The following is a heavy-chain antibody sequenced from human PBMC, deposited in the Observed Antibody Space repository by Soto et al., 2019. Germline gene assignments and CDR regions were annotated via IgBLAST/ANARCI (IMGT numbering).Heavy chain of an antibody. CDR3: AKLAQGDPLISDYGMDV. Sequence: GGSLRLSCAASGFPFSSYGMHWVRQAPGKGLEWVALVSYDGRDRYYTDSVKRRFTVSSDNYRNTLDLQMPSRSAEDTAVYYCAKLAQGDPLISDYGMDVWGQGTTVTV. V-gene: IGHV3-30*18. CDR1: GFPFSSYG. J-gene: IGHJ6*02. CDR2: VSYDGRDR. D-gene: IGHD2-21*02.